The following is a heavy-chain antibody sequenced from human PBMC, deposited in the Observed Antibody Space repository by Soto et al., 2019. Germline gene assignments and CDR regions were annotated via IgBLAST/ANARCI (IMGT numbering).Heavy chain of an antibody. J-gene: IGHJ5*02. Sequence: EVQLVESGGGLVQPGGSLRLSCAASGFSFSSYWMHWVRQVPGKGLVWVSRINSDGSTTTYADSVMGRFTISRDNAKNTLYLQMNSLRVEDTAVYYCARVLTGSYNWFDPWGQGTLVTVSS. CDR3: ARVLTGSYNWFDP. V-gene: IGHV3-74*01. CDR2: INSDGSTT. D-gene: IGHD1-26*01. CDR1: GFSFSSYW.